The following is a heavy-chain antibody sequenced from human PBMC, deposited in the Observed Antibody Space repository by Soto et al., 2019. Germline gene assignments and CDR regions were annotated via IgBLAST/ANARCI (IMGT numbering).Heavy chain of an antibody. CDR1: GSTFTNFA. CDR3: ARAIKRWEVNCYFDD. J-gene: IGHJ4*02. Sequence: QVVLLQSGAEVKEPGSSVRVSCKVSGSTFTNFAFSWVRQAPGHGPEWMGGIVVISNTADYSQRFQDRVTTPADTSTNTLYMDSGSLTFEDTAVYYCARAIKRWEVNCYFDDWGQGTLVTVSS. V-gene: IGHV1-69*06. CDR2: IVVISNTA. D-gene: IGHD1-26*01.